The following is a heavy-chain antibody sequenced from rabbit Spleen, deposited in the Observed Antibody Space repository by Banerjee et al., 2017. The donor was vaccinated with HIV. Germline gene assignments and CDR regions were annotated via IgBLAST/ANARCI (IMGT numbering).Heavy chain of an antibody. V-gene: IGHV1S40*01. J-gene: IGHJ2*01. CDR3: ARNYVNAFDP. D-gene: IGHD1-1*01. CDR1: GIDFSSYYY. Sequence: QSLEESGGGLVQPEGSLTLTCKASGIDFSSYYYMCWVRQAPGKGLEWIACLDVTKTGSTYYATWAKGRFTISKTSSTTVTLQMTSLTAADTATYFCARNYVNAFDPWGQGTLVTVS. CDR2: LDVTKTGST.